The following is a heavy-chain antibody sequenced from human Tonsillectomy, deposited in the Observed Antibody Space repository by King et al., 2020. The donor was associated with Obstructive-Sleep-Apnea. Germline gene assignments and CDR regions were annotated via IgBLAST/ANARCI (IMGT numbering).Heavy chain of an antibody. J-gene: IGHJ4*02. CDR3: ANDHGYSGAQYYFDY. CDR1: GFTFSNFA. Sequence: VQLVESGGGVVQPGGSLRLSCAASGFTFSNFAMHWVRQAPGKGLEWVAVISHDENRKYYADSVRGRFTISRDSSKNTLFLQMNSLKLEDTAVYYCANDHGYSGAQYYFDYWGQGTLVTVSS. CDR2: ISHDENRK. D-gene: IGHD6-25*01. V-gene: IGHV3-30*18.